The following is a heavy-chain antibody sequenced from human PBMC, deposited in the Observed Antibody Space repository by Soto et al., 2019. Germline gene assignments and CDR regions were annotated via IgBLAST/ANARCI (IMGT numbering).Heavy chain of an antibody. Sequence: ASVKVSCKASGYTFTSYGISWVRQAPGQGLEWMGWINPNSGGTNYAQKFQGWVTMTRDTSISTAYMELSRLRSDDTAVYYCARAGTGGDFDYWGQGTLVTVSS. CDR2: INPNSGGT. J-gene: IGHJ4*02. CDR1: GYTFTSYG. D-gene: IGHD1-1*01. CDR3: ARAGTGGDFDY. V-gene: IGHV1-2*04.